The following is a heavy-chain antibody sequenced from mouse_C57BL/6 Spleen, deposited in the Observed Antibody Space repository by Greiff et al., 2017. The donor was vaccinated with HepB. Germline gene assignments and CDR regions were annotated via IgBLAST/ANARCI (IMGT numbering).Heavy chain of an antibody. CDR1: GFTFSSYA. CDR3: TREAGTEYYAMDY. Sequence: EVQGVESGEGLVKPGGSLKLSCAASGFTFSSYAMSWVRQTPEKRLEWVAYISSGGDYIYYADTVKGRFTISRDNARNTLYLQMSSLKSEDTAMYYCTREAGTEYYAMDYWGQGTSVTVSS. V-gene: IGHV5-9-1*02. D-gene: IGHD4-1*01. CDR2: ISSGGDYI. J-gene: IGHJ4*01.